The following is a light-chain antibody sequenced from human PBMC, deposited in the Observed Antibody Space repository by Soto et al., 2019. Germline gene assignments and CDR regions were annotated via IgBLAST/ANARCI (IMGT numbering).Light chain of an antibody. V-gene: IGKV1-39*01. CDR3: QQSYSTPWT. CDR2: AAS. J-gene: IGKJ1*01. CDR1: QSINDW. Sequence: DLQMTQSPSTLSASAGDRVTITCRASQSINDWLAWYKQKPGKAPKLLIYAASTLANGVPSRVTGSGSGTDFTLTISSLQPEDFATYYCQQSYSTPWTFGQGAKVDIK.